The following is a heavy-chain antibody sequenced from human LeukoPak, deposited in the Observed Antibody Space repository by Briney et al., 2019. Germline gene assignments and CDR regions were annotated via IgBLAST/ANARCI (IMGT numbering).Heavy chain of an antibody. Sequence: QTGGSLRLSCAASGFTFSSYWMSWVRQAPGKGLEWVSYISSSGSTIYYADSVKGRFTISRDNAKNSLYLQMNSLRAEDTAVYYCARDTGSSSSWFDPWGQGTLVTVSS. CDR1: GFTFSSYW. CDR3: ARDTGSSSSWFDP. CDR2: ISSSGSTI. V-gene: IGHV3-48*04. J-gene: IGHJ5*02. D-gene: IGHD6-13*01.